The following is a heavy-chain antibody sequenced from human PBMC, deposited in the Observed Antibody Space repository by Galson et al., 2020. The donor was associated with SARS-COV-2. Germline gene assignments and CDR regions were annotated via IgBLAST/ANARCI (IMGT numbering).Heavy chain of an antibody. CDR2: INAGSTSR. J-gene: IGHJ4*02. CDR1: GFTFSGHD. CDR3: ATDPNWAAGY. V-gene: IGHV3-21*01. D-gene: IGHD7-27*01. Sequence: GGPLRLSCAASGFTFSGHDMSWFPQAPGKGLEWVSSINAGSTSRAYADPVKGRFAISRDYSKNSLYLQMNSLGDEDTAIYYCATDPNWAAGYWGQGTLVTVSS.